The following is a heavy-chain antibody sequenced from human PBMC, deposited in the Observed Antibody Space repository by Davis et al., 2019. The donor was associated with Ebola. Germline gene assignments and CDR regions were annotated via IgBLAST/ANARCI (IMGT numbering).Heavy chain of an antibody. CDR3: ARTNARPYYYDSSGHPWGDAFDI. D-gene: IGHD3-22*01. J-gene: IGHJ3*02. CDR2: IYPGDSDT. CDR1: GYSFPSYW. Sequence: ESLKISCKCSGYSFPSYWLGWVRQLPGKGLEWMGIIYPGDSDTRYSPSFQGQVTISADKSISTAYLQWSSLKASDTAMYYCARTNARPYYYDSSGHPWGDAFDIWGQGTMVTVSS. V-gene: IGHV5-51*01.